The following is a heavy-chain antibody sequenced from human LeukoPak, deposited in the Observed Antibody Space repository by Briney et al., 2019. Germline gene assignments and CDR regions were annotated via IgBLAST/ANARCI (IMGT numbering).Heavy chain of an antibody. CDR1: GFTFSSYS. CDR2: ISSSSSYI. D-gene: IGHD1-26*01. J-gene: IGHJ4*02. CDR3: ARGKGSYPLLLWVFDY. Sequence: GGSLRLSCAASGFTFSSYSMNWVRQAPGKGLEWVSSISSSSSYIYYADSVKGRFTISRDNAKNSLYLQMNSLRAEDTAVYYCARGKGSYPLLLWVFDYWGQGTLVTVSS. V-gene: IGHV3-21*01.